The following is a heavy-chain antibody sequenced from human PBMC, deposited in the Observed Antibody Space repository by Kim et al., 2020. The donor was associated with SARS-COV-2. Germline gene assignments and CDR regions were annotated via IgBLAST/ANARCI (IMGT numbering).Heavy chain of an antibody. V-gene: IGHV3-74*01. D-gene: IGHD1-1*01. J-gene: IGHJ6*03. CDR2: T. Sequence: TSYADSVKGRFTISRDNAKNTLYLQMNSLRAEDTAVYYCARDTRSSMDVWGKGTTVTVSS. CDR3: ARDTRSSMDV.